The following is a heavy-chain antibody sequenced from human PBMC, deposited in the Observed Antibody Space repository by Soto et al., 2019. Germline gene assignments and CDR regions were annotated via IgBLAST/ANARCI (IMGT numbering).Heavy chain of an antibody. CDR3: ARGVGQQLDYYYYYGMDV. D-gene: IGHD6-13*01. Sequence: QVQLQESGPGLVKPSQTLSLTCTVSGGSISSGGYYWSWIRQHPGKGLEWIGYIYYSGSTYYNPSLKSRVTISVDTSKNQFSLKLSSVTAADTAVYYCARGVGQQLDYYYYYGMDVWGQGTTVTVSS. CDR2: IYYSGST. CDR1: GGSISSGGYY. V-gene: IGHV4-31*03. J-gene: IGHJ6*02.